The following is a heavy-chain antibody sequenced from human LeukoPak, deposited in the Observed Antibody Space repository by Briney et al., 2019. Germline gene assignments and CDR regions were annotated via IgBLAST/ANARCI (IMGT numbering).Heavy chain of an antibody. CDR2: ISAYNGNT. V-gene: IGHV1-18*01. D-gene: IGHD3-16*01. J-gene: IGHJ6*02. CDR3: ARDISPTLRLGGDYYYYGMDV. Sequence: ASVKVSCKASGYTFTSYGISWVRQAPGQGLEWMGWISAYNGNTNYAQKLQGRVTMTTDTSTSTAYMELRSLRSDDTAVYYCARDISPTLRLGGDYYYYGMDVWGQGTTVTVSS. CDR1: GYTFTSYG.